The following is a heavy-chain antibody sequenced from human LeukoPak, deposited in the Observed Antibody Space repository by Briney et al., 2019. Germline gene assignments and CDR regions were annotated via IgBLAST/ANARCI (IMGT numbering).Heavy chain of an antibody. CDR2: INHSGST. CDR1: GGSFSGYY. D-gene: IGHD6-6*01. J-gene: IGHJ5*02. V-gene: IGHV4-34*01. CDR3: ARRYSSSSFNWFDP. Sequence: PSETLSLTCAVYGGSFSGYYWSWLRQPPGKGLEWIGEINHSGSTNYNPSLKSRVTISVDTSMNQFSLTLSSVTAADTAVYYCARRYSSSSFNWFDPWGQGTLVTVSS.